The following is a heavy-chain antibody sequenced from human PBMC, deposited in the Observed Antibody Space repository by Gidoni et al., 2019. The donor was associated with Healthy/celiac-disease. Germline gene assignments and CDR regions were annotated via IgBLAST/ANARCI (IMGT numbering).Heavy chain of an antibody. CDR1: GYILTEFS. Sequence: QVQLVQPGAEVKKPGASVKVSCKAPGYILTEFSMPWGRQAPGKGLEWMGGFDPEDGETSYAQKFQGRVTMTEDTSTDTAYMELGSLRSEDTAVYYCATGEGITGTTEFDYWGQGALVTVSS. CDR2: FDPEDGET. J-gene: IGHJ4*02. CDR3: ATGEGITGTTEFDY. D-gene: IGHD1-7*01. V-gene: IGHV1-24*01.